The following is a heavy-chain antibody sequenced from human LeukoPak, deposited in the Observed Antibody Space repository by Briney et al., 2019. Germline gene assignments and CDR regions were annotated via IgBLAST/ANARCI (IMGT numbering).Heavy chain of an antibody. CDR2: IYSGGST. CDR3: VAAGMSRYYFDY. D-gene: IGHD6-13*01. CDR1: GFTVSSNY. V-gene: IGHV3-66*01. Sequence: SGGSLRLSCAASGFTVSSNYMSWVRQAPGKGLAWVSVIYSGGSTHYADSVKGRFTISRDNSKNTLNLQMNSLRAEDTAVYYCVAAGMSRYYFDYWGQGTLVTVSS. J-gene: IGHJ4*02.